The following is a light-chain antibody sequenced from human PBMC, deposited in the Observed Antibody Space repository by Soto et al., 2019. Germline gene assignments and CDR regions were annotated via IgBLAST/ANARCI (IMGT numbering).Light chain of an antibody. CDR3: QQYGTTPFT. CDR1: ERISSNF. Sequence: VLTQSPDTLSLSPGERATLSCRASERISSNFLARYQQRAGQAPRLLIYGASTRASGNPDRFSGSGSGTDFAITISRLEPEDFAVFYCQQYGTTPFTFGPGTTVDIK. CDR2: GAS. V-gene: IGKV3-20*01. J-gene: IGKJ3*01.